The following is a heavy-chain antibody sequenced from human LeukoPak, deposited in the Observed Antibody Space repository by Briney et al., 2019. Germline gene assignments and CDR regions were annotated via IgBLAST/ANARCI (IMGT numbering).Heavy chain of an antibody. V-gene: IGHV4-30-2*01. CDR1: GGSISSGGYS. Sequence: SETLSLTCAVSGGSISSGGYSWSWIRQPPGKGLEWIGYIYHSGSTYYNPSLKSRVTISVDTSKNQFSLKLSSVTAADTAVYYCARDRVRGNSNPYFDYWGQGTLVTVSS. J-gene: IGHJ4*02. CDR2: IYHSGST. CDR3: ARDRVRGNSNPYFDY. D-gene: IGHD4-11*01.